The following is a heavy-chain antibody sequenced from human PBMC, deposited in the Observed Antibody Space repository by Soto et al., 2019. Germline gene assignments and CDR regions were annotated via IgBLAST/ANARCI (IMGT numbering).Heavy chain of an antibody. Sequence: EVQLVESGGGSVQPGRSLRVSCAASGFSFDDYGMHWVRQVPGKGLEWVSGISWDSGSIGYAGSVRGRFTTSRDNAKNSLYLQMNSLRAEDTALYYCAKEIGASGTQGQDGFDIWGQGTMVTVSS. J-gene: IGHJ3*02. CDR1: GFSFDDYG. D-gene: IGHD1-26*01. V-gene: IGHV3-9*01. CDR2: ISWDSGSI. CDR3: AKEIGASGTQGQDGFDI.